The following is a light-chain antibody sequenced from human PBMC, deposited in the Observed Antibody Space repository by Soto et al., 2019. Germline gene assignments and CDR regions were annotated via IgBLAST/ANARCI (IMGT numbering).Light chain of an antibody. CDR3: QQSYSTLPRT. CDR1: QSISSY. V-gene: IGKV1-39*01. J-gene: IGKJ4*01. Sequence: DIQMTQSPSSLSASVGDRVTITCRASQSISSYLNWYQQKPGKAPTLLIYAASSLQSGVTSRFRGSGSGTAFTLTISSLQPEDCATYYCQQSYSTLPRTFGGGPKVESK. CDR2: AAS.